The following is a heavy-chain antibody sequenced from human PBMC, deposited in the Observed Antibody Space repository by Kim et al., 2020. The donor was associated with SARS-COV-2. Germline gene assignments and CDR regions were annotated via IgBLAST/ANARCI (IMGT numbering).Heavy chain of an antibody. J-gene: IGHJ6*02. CDR2: MNPNSGNT. Sequence: ASVKVSCKASGYTFTSYDINWVRQATGQGLEWMGWMNPNSGNTGYAQKFQGRVTMTRNTSISTAYMELSSLRSEDTAVYYCARGSTMIGMTGRSFTYGMDVWGQGTTVTVSS. CDR3: ARGSTMIGMTGRSFTYGMDV. V-gene: IGHV1-8*01. D-gene: IGHD3-22*01. CDR1: GYTFTSYD.